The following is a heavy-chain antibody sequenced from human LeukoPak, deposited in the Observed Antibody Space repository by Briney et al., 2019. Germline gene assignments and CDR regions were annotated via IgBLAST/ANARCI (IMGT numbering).Heavy chain of an antibody. CDR2: MNPNSGNT. J-gene: IGHJ4*02. Sequence: GASVKVSCKASGYTFTSYDINWVRQATGQGLEWMGWMNPNSGNTGYAQKFQGRVTMTRNTSISTAYMELSSLRSEDTAVYYCARVREQWLGDFDYWGQGTLVTASS. CDR1: GYTFTSYD. V-gene: IGHV1-8*01. D-gene: IGHD6-19*01. CDR3: ARVREQWLGDFDY.